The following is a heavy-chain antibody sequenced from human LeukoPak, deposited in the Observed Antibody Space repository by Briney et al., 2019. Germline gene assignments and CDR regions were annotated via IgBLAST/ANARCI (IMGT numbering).Heavy chain of an antibody. CDR2: IWFDGNNK. Sequence: PGRSLRLSCAASGFTFSNFGMHWVRQTPGKGLEWVAVIWFDGNNKYYADSVKGRFTISRDNSKNTLYLQMNSLRAEDTAVYYCARENGYNYFPFDYWGQGTLVTVSS. J-gene: IGHJ4*02. V-gene: IGHV3-30*19. CDR1: GFTFSNFG. CDR3: ARENGYNYFPFDY. D-gene: IGHD5-24*01.